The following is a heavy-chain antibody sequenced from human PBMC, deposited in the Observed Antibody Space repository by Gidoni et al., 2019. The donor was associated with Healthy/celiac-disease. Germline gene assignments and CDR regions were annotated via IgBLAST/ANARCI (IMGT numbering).Heavy chain of an antibody. Sequence: EVQLVGSGGGVVQPGGSLRTSCAAPGFPFSSYWMSWVRQAPGKGLELVANIKQDGSEKYYVDSVKGRFTISRENAKNSLYLQMNSLRAEDTAVYYCARAKCPDYWGQGTLVTVSS. CDR2: IKQDGSEK. J-gene: IGHJ4*02. CDR3: ARAKCPDY. CDR1: GFPFSSYW. V-gene: IGHV3-7*03.